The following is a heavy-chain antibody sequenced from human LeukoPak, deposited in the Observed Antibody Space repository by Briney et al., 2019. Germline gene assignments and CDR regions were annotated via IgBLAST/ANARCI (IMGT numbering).Heavy chain of an antibody. V-gene: IGHV3-21*01. CDR2: ISSSSCYI. CDR3: ARDLERITMVRGVMDY. J-gene: IGHJ4*02. Sequence: PGGSLRLSCAASGFTFSNYSMNWVRQAPGKGLEWVSCISSSSCYIYYEDSVKGRFTISRDNAKNSLYLQMNSLRAEDTAVYYCARDLERITMVRGVMDYWGQGTLVTVSS. CDR1: GFTFSNYS. D-gene: IGHD3-10*01.